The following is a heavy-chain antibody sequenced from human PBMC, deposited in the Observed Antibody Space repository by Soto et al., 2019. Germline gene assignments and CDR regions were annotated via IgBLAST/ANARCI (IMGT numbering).Heavy chain of an antibody. V-gene: IGHV1-3*01. CDR3: ARPHPRGYYDFWSGYYTFDY. CDR2: INAGNGNT. Sequence: SVKVSCKASGYTFTSYAMHWLRQAPGQRLEWIGWINAGNGNTKYSQKFQGRVTITADKSTSTAYMELSSLRSEDTAVYYCARPHPRGYYDFWSGYYTFDYWGQGTLVTV. D-gene: IGHD3-3*01. J-gene: IGHJ4*02. CDR1: GYTFTSYA.